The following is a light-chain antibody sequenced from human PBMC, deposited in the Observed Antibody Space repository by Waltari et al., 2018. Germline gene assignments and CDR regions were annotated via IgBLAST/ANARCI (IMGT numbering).Light chain of an antibody. V-gene: IGKV3-20*01. CDR1: QSISSSY. CDR3: QQYGSSPWT. J-gene: IGKJ1*01. Sequence: EVVLTQSPGTPSLSPGERATLSCRASQSISSSYLAWYQQKPGQAPRLLIYNGSSRATGIPDRFSGSGSGTDFTLTISRLEPEDFAVYYCQQYGSSPWTFGPGTKVEIK. CDR2: NGS.